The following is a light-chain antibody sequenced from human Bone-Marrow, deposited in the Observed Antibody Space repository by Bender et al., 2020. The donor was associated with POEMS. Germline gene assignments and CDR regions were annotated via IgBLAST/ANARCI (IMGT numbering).Light chain of an antibody. CDR3: CSYASGSTVV. Sequence: QSALTQPPSASGSPGQSVTISCTGTSSDVGGYNLASWYQVHPGKAPRLIIYEGTKRPSGVSNRFSGSKSGNTASLTISGLQAEDEADYYFCSYASGSTVVFGGGTKVTVL. CDR2: EGT. V-gene: IGLV2-23*01. J-gene: IGLJ2*01. CDR1: SSDVGGYNL.